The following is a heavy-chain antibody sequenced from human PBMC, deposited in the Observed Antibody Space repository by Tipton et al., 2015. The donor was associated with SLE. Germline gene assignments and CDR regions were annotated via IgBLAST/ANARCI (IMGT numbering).Heavy chain of an antibody. CDR2: ISGSGGST. D-gene: IGHD6-13*01. Sequence: SLRLSCAASGFTFSSYAMSWVRQAPGKGLEWVSAISGSGGSTYYADSVKGRFTISRDNSKNTLYLQMNSLRAEDTAVYYCAKDHGHSSSWYYFDYWGQGTLVTVSS. CDR1: GFTFSSYA. J-gene: IGHJ4*02. CDR3: AKDHGHSSSWYYFDY. V-gene: IGHV3-23*01.